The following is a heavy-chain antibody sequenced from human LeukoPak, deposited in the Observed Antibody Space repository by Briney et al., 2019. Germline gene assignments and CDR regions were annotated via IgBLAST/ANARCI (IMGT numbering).Heavy chain of an antibody. CDR1: GFTFSSSA. D-gene: IGHD1-7*01. CDR3: AKEGGTGTRFDY. V-gene: IGHV3-23*01. J-gene: IGHJ4*02. CDR2: ISGSGTGT. Sequence: GGSLRLSCAASGFTFSSSAMSWVRQAPGKGLCWVSAISGSGTGTYYADSVKGRFTISRDNSKNTLYLQMNSLRAEDTAVYYCAKEGGTGTRFDYWGQGTLVTVSS.